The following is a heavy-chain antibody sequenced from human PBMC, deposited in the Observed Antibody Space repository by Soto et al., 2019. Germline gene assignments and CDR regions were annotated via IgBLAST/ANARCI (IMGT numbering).Heavy chain of an antibody. CDR3: ATDSGYSSGWYTLGAFDI. CDR2: IIPIFGTA. D-gene: IGHD6-19*01. CDR1: GGTFSSYA. J-gene: IGHJ3*02. Sequence: QVQLVQSGAEVKKPGSSVKVSCKASGGTFSSYAISWVRQAPGQGLEWMGGIIPIFGTANYAQKFQGRITITADESTSTAYMELSSLRSEDTAVYYCATDSGYSSGWYTLGAFDIWGQGTMVTVSS. V-gene: IGHV1-69*01.